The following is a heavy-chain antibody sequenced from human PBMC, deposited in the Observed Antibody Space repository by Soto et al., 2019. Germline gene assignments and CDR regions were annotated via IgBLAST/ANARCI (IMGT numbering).Heavy chain of an antibody. CDR1: GGSVSGGGYS. J-gene: IGHJ4*02. CDR2: IYSSAST. D-gene: IGHD6-13*01. CDR3: ARVGLGYSNSWGFDL. V-gene: IGHV4-61*08. Sequence: QVQLQESGPGLVKPSETLSLTCTVSGGSVSGGGYSWNWIRQPPGQGLQWIGYIYSSASTSYNTSLKSRVTISVDTSRNQFSLKMSSVSAAETAVYYCARVGLGYSNSWGFDLWGQGTLVTVSS.